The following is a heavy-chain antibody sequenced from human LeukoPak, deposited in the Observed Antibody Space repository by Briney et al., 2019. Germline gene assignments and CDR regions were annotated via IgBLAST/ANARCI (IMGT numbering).Heavy chain of an antibody. V-gene: IGHV1-69*13. Sequence: ASVKVSCKASGGTFSSYAISWVRQAPGQGLEWMGGIIPTFGTANYAQKFQGRVTITADESTSTAYMELSSLRSEDTAVYYCARGVKGSGYEYYFDYWGQGTLVTVSS. CDR3: ARGVKGSGYEYYFDY. CDR1: GGTFSSYA. D-gene: IGHD5-12*01. CDR2: IIPTFGTA. J-gene: IGHJ4*02.